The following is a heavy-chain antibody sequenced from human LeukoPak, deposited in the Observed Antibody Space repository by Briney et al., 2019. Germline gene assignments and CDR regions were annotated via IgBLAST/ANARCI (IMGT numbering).Heavy chain of an antibody. CDR2: IDSSGVTT. CDR1: GFTFTTYV. Sequence: GGSLRLSCAASGFTFTTYVMTWVRQAPGKGLEWVSGIDSSGVTTYYAGSVKGRFTISRDNSKSTLYLQMNSLRAEDTALYYCVKGLALFDYWGQGTLLTVSS. V-gene: IGHV3-23*01. CDR3: VKGLALFDY. J-gene: IGHJ4*02.